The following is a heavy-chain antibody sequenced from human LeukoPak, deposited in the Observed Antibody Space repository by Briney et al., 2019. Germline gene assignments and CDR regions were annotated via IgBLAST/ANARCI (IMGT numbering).Heavy chain of an antibody. J-gene: IGHJ4*02. Sequence: GGSLRLSCAASGFTFSSYGMHWVRQAPGKGLEWVAVVWYDGSNKYYADSVKGRFTISRDNSKNTVYLQMNSLRAEDTAVYYCAREAQAMAVAGDFDYWGQGTLVTVSS. V-gene: IGHV3-33*01. CDR3: AREAQAMAVAGDFDY. CDR1: GFTFSSYG. CDR2: VWYDGSNK. D-gene: IGHD6-19*01.